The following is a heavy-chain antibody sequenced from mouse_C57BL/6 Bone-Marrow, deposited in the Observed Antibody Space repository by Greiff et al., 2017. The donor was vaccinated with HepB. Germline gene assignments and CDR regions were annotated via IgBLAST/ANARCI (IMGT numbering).Heavy chain of an antibody. CDR1: GFSLTSYG. D-gene: IGHD2-3*01. J-gene: IGHJ4*01. CDR3: ASIYDGYYDYAMDY. V-gene: IGHV2-5-1*01. CDR2: IWRGGST. Sequence: QVQLKESGPSLVQPSQSLSITCTVSGFSLTSYGVHWVRQSPGKGLEWLGVIWRGGSTDYNAAFMSRLSITKDNSKSQVFFKMNSLQADDTAIYYCASIYDGYYDYAMDYWGQGTSVTVSS.